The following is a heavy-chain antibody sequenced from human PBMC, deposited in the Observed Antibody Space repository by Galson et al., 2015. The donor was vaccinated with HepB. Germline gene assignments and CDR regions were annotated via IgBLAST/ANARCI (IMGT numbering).Heavy chain of an antibody. D-gene: IGHD3-16*01. CDR3: ARDPSGDYDHDY. CDR2: IDTYKSDT. Sequence: SVKVSCKASGYAFTTYGVSWVRQAPGQGLEWMGWIDTYKSDTTYARRFPGRVTMTTDTSTNTAYMELSSLTSDDTAMYYCARDPSGDYDHDYWGQGTLVTVSS. CDR1: GYAFTTYG. V-gene: IGHV1-18*01. J-gene: IGHJ4*02.